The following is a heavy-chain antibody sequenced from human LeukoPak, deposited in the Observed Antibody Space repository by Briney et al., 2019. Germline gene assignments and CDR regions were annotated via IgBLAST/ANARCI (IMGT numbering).Heavy chain of an antibody. CDR1: GFTFSSYA. J-gene: IGHJ3*02. V-gene: IGHV3-23*01. D-gene: IGHD1-26*01. CDR2: MNHGGDKT. CDR3: TKKLLGMGARSDAFDI. Sequence: GGSLRLSCAASGFTFSSYAMSWVRKAPGKGPEWVSVMNHGGDKTYYADSVKGRFTISRDTSENTLYLQMNSLRVEDTAVYYCTKKLLGMGARSDAFDIWGQGTMVTVSS.